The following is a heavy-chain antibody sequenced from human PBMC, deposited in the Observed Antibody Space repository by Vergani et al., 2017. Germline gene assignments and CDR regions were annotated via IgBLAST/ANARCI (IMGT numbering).Heavy chain of an antibody. D-gene: IGHD1-26*01. J-gene: IGHJ4*02. Sequence: QVQLVESGGGVVQPGRSLRLSCAASGFTFSSYGMHWVRQAPGKGREWVAVVSYDGSNKYYGESVKGRVTISRDNSKNTLYLQMNSLRGEDTAVYYCAKDRGVGATFDYWGQGTLVTVSS. CDR3: AKDRGVGATFDY. V-gene: IGHV3-30*04. CDR2: VSYDGSNK. CDR1: GFTFSSYG.